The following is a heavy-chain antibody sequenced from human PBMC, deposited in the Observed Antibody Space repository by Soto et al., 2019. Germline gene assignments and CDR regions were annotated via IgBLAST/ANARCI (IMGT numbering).Heavy chain of an antibody. Sequence: SETLSLTCIVSGGSVSTYYWSWIRQPPGKGLEWIGYIYYSGSTDYNPSLKSRVTISVDTSKNQFSLKLSSVTAADTAVYYCAREGPWSGYFDYWGQGTLVTVSS. CDR2: IYYSGST. CDR3: AREGPWSGYFDY. V-gene: IGHV4-59*02. D-gene: IGHD2-8*02. CDR1: GGSVSTYY. J-gene: IGHJ4*02.